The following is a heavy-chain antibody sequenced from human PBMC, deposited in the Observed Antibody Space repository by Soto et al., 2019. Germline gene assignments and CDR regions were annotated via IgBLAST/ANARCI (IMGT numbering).Heavy chain of an antibody. J-gene: IGHJ4*02. V-gene: IGHV2-5*02. D-gene: IGHD1-7*01. Sequence: QITLKESGPTLVKPTQTLTLTCTFSGFSFSTDGMGVGWIRQPPGKALEWLALIYWDDDKRFSPSLKSRLTITKDGSRNRVVLTVTNIVPADTGTYYCAHVYWAASGTRYYFDYWGQGTLVTVSS. CDR1: GFSFSTDGMG. CDR3: AHVYWAASGTRYYFDY. CDR2: IYWDDDK.